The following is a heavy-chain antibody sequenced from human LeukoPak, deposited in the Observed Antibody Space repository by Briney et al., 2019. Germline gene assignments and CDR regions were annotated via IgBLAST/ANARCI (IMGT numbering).Heavy chain of an antibody. CDR3: ARRDGYNYFYGMDV. V-gene: IGHV1-8*01. Sequence: GASVKDSCMPSAYTFTSYNINCVRQATGQQREWMGWRNPNSGNTGYAQKFQGRVTMIRKTSISTAYMEMSSLRSEDTAVYYWARRDGYNYFYGMDVWGQRATVTVSS. CDR2: RNPNSGNT. J-gene: IGHJ6*01. D-gene: IGHD5-24*01. CDR1: AYTFTSYN.